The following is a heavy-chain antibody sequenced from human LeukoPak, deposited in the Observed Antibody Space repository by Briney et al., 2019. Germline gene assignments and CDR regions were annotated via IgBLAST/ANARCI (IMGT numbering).Heavy chain of an antibody. J-gene: IGHJ4*02. Sequence: SETLSLTCTVSGGSISSSSYYWGWIRQPPGRGWGGFGSIYYSGSTYYNPSLKSRVTISVDTSKNQFSLKLSSVTAADTAVYYCARKGGYSYGYPFDYWGQGTLVTVSS. D-gene: IGHD5-18*01. CDR1: GGSISSSSYY. CDR3: ARKGGYSYGYPFDY. CDR2: IYYSGST. V-gene: IGHV4-39*07.